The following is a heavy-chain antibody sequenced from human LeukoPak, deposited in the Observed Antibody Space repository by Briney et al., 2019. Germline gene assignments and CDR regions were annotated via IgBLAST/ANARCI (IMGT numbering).Heavy chain of an antibody. CDR3: ARDRASSPGAFDY. J-gene: IGHJ4*02. CDR2: INPNSGGT. CDR1: GYTFTGYY. V-gene: IGHV1-2*02. D-gene: IGHD2-8*02. Sequence: ASVKVSCKASGYTFTGYYMHWVRHAPGQGLEWMGWINPNSGGTNYAQKFQGRVTMTRDTSISTAYMELSRLRSDDTAVYYCARDRASSPGAFDYWGQGTLVTVSS.